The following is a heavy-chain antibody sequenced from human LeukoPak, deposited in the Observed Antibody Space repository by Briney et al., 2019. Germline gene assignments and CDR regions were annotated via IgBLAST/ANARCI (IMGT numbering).Heavy chain of an antibody. CDR2: ISGSGGST. D-gene: IGHD4-17*01. V-gene: IGHV3-23*01. CDR3: AKDLTVTTIPYYFDY. CDR1: GFTFSSYA. Sequence: GGSLRLSCAASGFTFSSYAMSWVRQAPGKGPEWVSAISGSGGSTYYADSVKGRFTISRDNSKNTLYLQMNSLRAEDTAVYYCAKDLTVTTIPYYFDYWGQGTLVTVSS. J-gene: IGHJ4*02.